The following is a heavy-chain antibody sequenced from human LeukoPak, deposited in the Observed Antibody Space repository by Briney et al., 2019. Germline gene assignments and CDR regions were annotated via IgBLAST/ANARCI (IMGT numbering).Heavy chain of an antibody. Sequence: ASVKVSCKTSGYTFTSYGISWVRQAPGQGLEWMGWISGHNGNTNYAQKLQGRVTITTDTSTSTAYMELRSLRSDDTAVYYCARDPSNTSGWYQYFDLWGRGTLVTVSS. CDR1: GYTFTSYG. V-gene: IGHV1-18*01. J-gene: IGHJ2*01. CDR3: ARDPSNTSGWYQYFDL. D-gene: IGHD6-19*01. CDR2: ISGHNGNT.